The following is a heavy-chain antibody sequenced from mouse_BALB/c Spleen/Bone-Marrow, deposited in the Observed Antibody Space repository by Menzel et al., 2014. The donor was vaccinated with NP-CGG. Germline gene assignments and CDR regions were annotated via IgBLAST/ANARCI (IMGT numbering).Heavy chain of an antibody. CDR2: INPYNDGT. V-gene: IGHV1-14*01. CDR3: AGDYDVNFDY. D-gene: IGHD2-4*01. CDR1: GYTFTSYV. Sequence: VQLQQSGPELVKPGASVKMSCKAPGYTFTSYVMHWVKQKPGQGLEWIGYINPYNDGTKYNEKFKGKATLTSAKSSSTAYMELSSLTSGDSAVYYCAGDYDVNFDYWGQGTTLTLSS. J-gene: IGHJ2*01.